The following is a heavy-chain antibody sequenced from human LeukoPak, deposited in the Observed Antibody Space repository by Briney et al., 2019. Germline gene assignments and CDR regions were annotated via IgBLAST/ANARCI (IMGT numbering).Heavy chain of an antibody. CDR2: ISYGGGST. D-gene: IGHD1-26*01. J-gene: IGHJ6*03. V-gene: IGHV3-23*01. CDR1: GFTFSSYD. CDR3: ARRQSQWVTYGTYYYYMDV. Sequence: GGSLRLSCAASGFTFSSYDMSWVRQAPGKGLEWVSSISYGGGSTYYADSMKGRFTISRNNAKNTLYLQMNSLRAEDTAIYYCARRQSQWVTYGTYYYYMDVWGKGTTVTISS.